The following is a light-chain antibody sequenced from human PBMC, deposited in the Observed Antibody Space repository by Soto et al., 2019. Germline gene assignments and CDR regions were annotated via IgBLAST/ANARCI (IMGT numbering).Light chain of an antibody. CDR3: SSYTSSSTHDYV. CDR1: SSDIGSHNY. CDR2: DVD. J-gene: IGLJ1*01. Sequence: QSALTQPASVSGSPGQSITIPCTGTSSDIGSHNYVSWYRQHPGKAPKLLIFDVDNRPSGVSGRFSGSKSGNTASLTISGLQAEDEADYYCSSYTSSSTHDYVFGTGTKVTVL. V-gene: IGLV2-14*01.